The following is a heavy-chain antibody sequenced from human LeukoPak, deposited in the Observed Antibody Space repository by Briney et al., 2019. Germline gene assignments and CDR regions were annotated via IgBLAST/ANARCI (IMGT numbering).Heavy chain of an antibody. CDR2: IYDSGDT. J-gene: IGHJ6*03. CDR1: GGSINSTRYY. V-gene: IGHV4-39*01. Sequence: SETLSLTCTVSGGSINSTRYYWGWIRQPPGQGLEWIGSIYDSGDTHYNPSLRSRVTISVDTSKNQFSLRMHSMTAADTSFYYCATGSMTTRYYYYFHMDVWGTGTTVTVSS. D-gene: IGHD4-11*01. CDR3: ATGSMTTRYYYYFHMDV.